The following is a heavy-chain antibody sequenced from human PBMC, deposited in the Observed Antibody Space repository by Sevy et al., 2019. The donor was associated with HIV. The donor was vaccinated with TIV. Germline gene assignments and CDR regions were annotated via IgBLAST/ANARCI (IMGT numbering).Heavy chain of an antibody. CDR3: AREKGGSDGFFFDH. CDR2: VYNRGRS. CDR1: GASIKGYY. D-gene: IGHD6-19*01. V-gene: IGHV4-59*12. J-gene: IGHJ4*02. Sequence: SETLSLTCTVSGASIKGYYWSWIRQPPGKGLEWIGYVYNRGRSAYNYNLERRLTTSIDTSKNQFSLNLSSVTAADTAIYYCAREKGGSDGFFFDHWGPGMLVTVLL.